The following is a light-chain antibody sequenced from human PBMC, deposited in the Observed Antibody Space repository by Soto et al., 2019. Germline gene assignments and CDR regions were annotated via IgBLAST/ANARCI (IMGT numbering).Light chain of an antibody. Sequence: FMLTQPHSVSESPGKTVTISCTRSSGSIASNYVKWYQQRPGSAPTTVIYEDNQRPSGVPDRFSGSIDSSSNSASLTISGLETEDEADYYCQSYDSSKEVFGGGTKLTVL. J-gene: IGLJ3*02. V-gene: IGLV6-57*03. CDR3: QSYDSSKEV. CDR1: SGSIASNY. CDR2: EDN.